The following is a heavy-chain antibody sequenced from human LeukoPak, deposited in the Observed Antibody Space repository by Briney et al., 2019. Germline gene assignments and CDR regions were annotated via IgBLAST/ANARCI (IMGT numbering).Heavy chain of an antibody. Sequence: PGRSLRVSCAASGFTFSSYGMHWVRQAPGKGLEWVAVISYDGSNKYYADSVKGRFTISRDNSKNTLYLQMNSLRAEDTAVYYCAKGSSSGAFDYWGQGTLVTVSS. CDR1: GFTFSSYG. V-gene: IGHV3-30*18. CDR2: ISYDGSNK. D-gene: IGHD6-19*01. CDR3: AKGSSSGAFDY. J-gene: IGHJ4*02.